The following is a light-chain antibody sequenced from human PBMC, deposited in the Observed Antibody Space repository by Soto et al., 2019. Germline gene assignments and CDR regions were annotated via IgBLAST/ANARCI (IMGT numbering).Light chain of an antibody. J-gene: IGKJ5*01. CDR2: KAS. Sequence: DIQMTQSPSTLSGSVGDRVTITCRASQTISSWLAWYQQNPGKAPKLLIYKASTLKSGVPSRFSGSGSGTEFTLTISSLQPDDFATYYCQQYNGYPITFGQGTRLEIK. CDR3: QQYNGYPIT. CDR1: QTISSW. V-gene: IGKV1-5*03.